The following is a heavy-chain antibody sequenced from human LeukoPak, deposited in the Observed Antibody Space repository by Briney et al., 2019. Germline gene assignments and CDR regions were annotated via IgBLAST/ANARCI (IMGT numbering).Heavy chain of an antibody. J-gene: IGHJ6*02. Sequence: SETLSLTCTVSGGSISSGDYYWSWIRQPPGKGLEWIGYIYYSGSTYYNPSLKSRVTISVDTSKNQFSLKLSSVTAADTAVYYCARDTPTDYSNYKFDPSRDYYYGMDVWGQGTTVTVSS. CDR3: ARDTPTDYSNYKFDPSRDYYYGMDV. V-gene: IGHV4-30-4*01. CDR2: IYYSGST. CDR1: GGSISSGDYY. D-gene: IGHD4-11*01.